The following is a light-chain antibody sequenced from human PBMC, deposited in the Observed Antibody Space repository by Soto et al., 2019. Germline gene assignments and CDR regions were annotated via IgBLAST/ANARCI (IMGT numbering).Light chain of an antibody. Sequence: EIVMTQSPASLSVSPGERATLSCRARQSVSSKLAWYQQKAGQAPRLLIFDTSTRATGIPDGFSGSGSGTEFTLTISGLQSEDSAVYYCQQYNSWPRTFGQGADVEV. CDR1: QSVSSK. CDR2: DTS. CDR3: QQYNSWPRT. J-gene: IGKJ1*01. V-gene: IGKV3-15*01.